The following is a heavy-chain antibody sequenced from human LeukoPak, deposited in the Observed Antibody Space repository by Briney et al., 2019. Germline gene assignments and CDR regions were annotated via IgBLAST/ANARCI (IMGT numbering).Heavy chain of an antibody. V-gene: IGHV3-49*04. CDR2: MRSRAYGGST. CDR3: TAVPLY. Sequence: GGSLRLSCSASGFTFSSYSMNWVRQAPGRGLEWVAFMRSRAYGGSTQYAASVKGRFIISRDDSKSTAYLQMNSLRTDDTAVYYCTAVPLYWGQGTQVTVSS. J-gene: IGHJ4*02. CDR1: GFTFSSYS. D-gene: IGHD3-10*02.